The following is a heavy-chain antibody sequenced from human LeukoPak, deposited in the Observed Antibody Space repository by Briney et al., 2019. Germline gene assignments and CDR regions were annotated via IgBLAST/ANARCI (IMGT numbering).Heavy chain of an antibody. D-gene: IGHD3-22*01. CDR1: GYTLTELS. Sequence: VASVKVSCKVSGYTLTELSMHWVRQAPGKGLEWMGGFDPEDGETIYAQKFQGRVTMTEDTSTDTAYMELSSLRSEDTAVYYCATDYYYDSSGYYYDYWGQGTLVTVSS. J-gene: IGHJ4*02. CDR3: ATDYYYDSSGYYYDY. CDR2: FDPEDGET. V-gene: IGHV1-24*01.